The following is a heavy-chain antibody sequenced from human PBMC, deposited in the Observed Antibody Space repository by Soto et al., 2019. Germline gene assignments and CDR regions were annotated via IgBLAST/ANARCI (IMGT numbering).Heavy chain of an antibody. CDR2: LDAEDGET. CDR3: ATLPRRREQTTSAIWSFCS. V-gene: IGHV1-24*01. J-gene: IGHJ5*01. Sequence: ASVKVSCKVSGYSLSDLSIHWVRQAPGKGLEWMGGLDAEDGETTYAQKLQGRGTMTEDTSTDTAYMELSSLTSEDTAVYSCATLPRRREQTTSAIWSFCSWEQRSLGTV. D-gene: IGHD3-3*01. CDR1: GYSLSDLS.